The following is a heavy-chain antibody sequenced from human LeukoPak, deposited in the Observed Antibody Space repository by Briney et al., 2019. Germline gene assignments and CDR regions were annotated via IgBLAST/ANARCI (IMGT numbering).Heavy chain of an antibody. CDR1: GGSISSYY. D-gene: IGHD2-15*01. CDR3: ARRNRGGWFRA. J-gene: IGHJ4*02. V-gene: IGHV4-59*01. Sequence: PSETLSLTCTVSGGSISSYYWSWIRQPPGKGLEWIGYMYYSGNSNYNPALKSRVTISVDTSKNQSSLQMISVTPADTAAFYCARRNRGGWFRAWGQGTLVTVSS. CDR2: MYYSGNS.